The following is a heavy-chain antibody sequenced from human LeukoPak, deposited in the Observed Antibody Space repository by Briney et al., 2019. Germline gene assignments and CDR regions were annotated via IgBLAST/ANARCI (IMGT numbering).Heavy chain of an antibody. CDR1: GFTFSSYA. D-gene: IGHD3-16*01. CDR3: ARAPSYGYVDY. J-gene: IGHJ4*02. CDR2: ISSSSSYI. V-gene: IGHV3-21*01. Sequence: GGSLRLSCAASGFTFSSYAMSWVRQAPGKGLEWVSSISSSSSYIYYADSVKGRFTISRDNAKNSLHLQMNSLRAEDTAVYYCARAPSYGYVDYWGQGTLVTVSS.